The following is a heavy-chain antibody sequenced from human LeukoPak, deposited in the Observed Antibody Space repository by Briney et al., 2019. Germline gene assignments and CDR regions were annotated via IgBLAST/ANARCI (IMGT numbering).Heavy chain of an antibody. J-gene: IGHJ4*02. CDR2: ISGSGGST. Sequence: GGSLRLSCAASGFTFSSYAMSWVRRAPGKGLEWVSAISGSGGSTYYADSVKSRFTISRDNSKNTLYLQMNSLRAEDTAVYYCARNGGSSWPAYYFDYRGQGTLVTVSS. CDR3: ARNGGSSWPAYYFDY. V-gene: IGHV3-23*01. D-gene: IGHD6-13*01. CDR1: GFTFSSYA.